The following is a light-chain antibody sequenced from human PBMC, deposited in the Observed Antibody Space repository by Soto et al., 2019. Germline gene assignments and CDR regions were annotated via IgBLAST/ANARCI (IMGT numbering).Light chain of an antibody. CDR2: EVS. CDR1: SSDVGGYNY. Sequence: QSALTQPASVSGSPGQSITISCTGTSSDVGGYNYVSCYQQHPGKAPKVIIYEVSNRPSGVSNRFSGSKSGNTASLTIAGLQAEDEADYYCSSYTSSSTEVFGGGTKVTVL. J-gene: IGLJ3*02. V-gene: IGLV2-14*01. CDR3: SSYTSSSTEV.